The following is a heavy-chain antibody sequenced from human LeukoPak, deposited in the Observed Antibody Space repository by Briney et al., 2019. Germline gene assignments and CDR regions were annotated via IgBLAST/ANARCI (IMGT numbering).Heavy chain of an antibody. Sequence: ASVKVSCKASGYTFTSYYMHWVRQAPGQGLEWMGIINPSGGSTSYAQKFQGRVTMTRDMSTSTVYMELSSLRSEDTAVYYCARVIQWFGESSYNWFDPWGQGTLVTVSS. CDR3: ARVIQWFGESSYNWFDP. V-gene: IGHV1-46*01. D-gene: IGHD3-10*01. J-gene: IGHJ5*02. CDR1: GYTFTSYY. CDR2: INPSGGST.